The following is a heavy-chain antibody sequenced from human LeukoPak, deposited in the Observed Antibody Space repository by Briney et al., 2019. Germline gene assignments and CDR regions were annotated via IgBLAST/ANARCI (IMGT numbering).Heavy chain of an antibody. V-gene: IGHV4-59*01. D-gene: IGHD1-26*01. Sequence: PSETLSLTCTVSGGSISSYYWSWIRQPPGKGLEWIGYIYHSGSTNYNPSLKSRVTISVDTSKNQFSLKLSPVTAADTAVYYCARDRGYTGSDYFTGDAFDIWGQGTVDTVSS. J-gene: IGHJ3*02. CDR3: ARDRGYTGSDYFTGDAFDI. CDR2: IYHSGST. CDR1: GGSISSYY.